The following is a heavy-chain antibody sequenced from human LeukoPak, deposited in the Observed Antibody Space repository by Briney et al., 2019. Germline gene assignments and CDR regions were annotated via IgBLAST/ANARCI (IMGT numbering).Heavy chain of an antibody. CDR2: MYYTGSS. CDR3: ARGPIGLGYCSGGSCSHH. D-gene: IGHD2-15*01. J-gene: IGHJ5*02. CDR1: GGSINSYF. Sequence: SETLSLTCTVSGGSINSYFWSWIRQPPGKGLEFIGYMYYTGSSNYNPSLKSRVTISVDTSKNQFSLKLNSVTAADTAMYYCARGPIGLGYCSGGSCSHHWGQGTLVTVSS. V-gene: IGHV4-59*08.